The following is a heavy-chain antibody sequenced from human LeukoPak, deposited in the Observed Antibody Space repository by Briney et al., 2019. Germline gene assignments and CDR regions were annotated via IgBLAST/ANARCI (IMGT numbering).Heavy chain of an antibody. V-gene: IGHV3-7*01. J-gene: IGHJ4*02. D-gene: IGHD3-10*01. Sequence: GGSLRLSCAASGFSFSGYWMTWVRQAPGKGLEWVANIKQDGSEKYYVDSVKGRFTISRDNAKNSLYLQMNSLRAEDTAVYYCARVQYYYGSGSSPFDYWGQGTLVTVSS. CDR3: ARVQYYYGSGSSPFDY. CDR1: GFSFSGYW. CDR2: IKQDGSEK.